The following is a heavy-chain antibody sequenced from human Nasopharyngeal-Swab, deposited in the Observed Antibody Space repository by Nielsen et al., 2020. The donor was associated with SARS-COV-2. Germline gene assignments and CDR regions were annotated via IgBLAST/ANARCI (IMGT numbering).Heavy chain of an antibody. J-gene: IGHJ3*02. CDR1: GYTFSSYA. V-gene: IGHV3-30-3*01. CDR3: ARDPHRYSSGWQSHAFDI. Sequence: GESLKISCAASGYTFSSYAMHWVRQAPGKGLEWVAVISYDGSNKYYADSVKGRFTISRDNSKNTLYLQMNSLRAEDTAVYYCARDPHRYSSGWQSHAFDIWGQGTMVTVSS. D-gene: IGHD6-19*01. CDR2: ISYDGSNK.